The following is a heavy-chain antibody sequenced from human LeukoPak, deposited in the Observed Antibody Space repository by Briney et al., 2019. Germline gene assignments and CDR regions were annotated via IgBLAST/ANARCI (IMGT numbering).Heavy chain of an antibody. CDR3: ARYNYLSHEAFDI. CDR2: INPNSGGT. Sequence: ASVKVSCKASGYTFTGYYMHWVRQAPGQGLEWMGRINPNSGGTNYGQKFQGRVTMTRDTSISTAYMELSRLRSDDTAVYYCARYNYLSHEAFDIWGQGTMVTVSS. V-gene: IGHV1-2*06. CDR1: GYTFTGYY. J-gene: IGHJ3*02. D-gene: IGHD1-1*01.